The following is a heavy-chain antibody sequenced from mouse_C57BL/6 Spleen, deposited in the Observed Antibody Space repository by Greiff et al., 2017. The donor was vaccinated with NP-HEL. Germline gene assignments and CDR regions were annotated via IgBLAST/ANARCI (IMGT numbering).Heavy chain of an antibody. CDR2: IYPGDGDT. J-gene: IGHJ3*01. Sequence: VQLQQSGPELVKPGASVKISCKASGYAFSSSWMNWVKQRPGKGLEWIGRIYPGDGDTNYNGKFKGKATLTADKSSSTAYMQLSSLTSEDSAVYFCARTDSNYGWFAYWGQGTLVTVSA. D-gene: IGHD2-5*01. V-gene: IGHV1-82*01. CDR1: GYAFSSSW. CDR3: ARTDSNYGWFAY.